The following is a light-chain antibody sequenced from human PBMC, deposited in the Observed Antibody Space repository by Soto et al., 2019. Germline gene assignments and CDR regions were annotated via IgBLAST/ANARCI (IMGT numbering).Light chain of an antibody. CDR3: QQYNNWPPIT. CDR2: GAS. Sequence: EEVMTQSPATLSVSPGERATLSCWASQSVRSDLAWYQQKPGQTPRLLIYGASTRAPGIPARFSGSGSGTEFTLTISSLQSEDFAVYYCQQYNNWPPITFGQGTRLEI. CDR1: QSVRSD. J-gene: IGKJ5*01. V-gene: IGKV3-15*01.